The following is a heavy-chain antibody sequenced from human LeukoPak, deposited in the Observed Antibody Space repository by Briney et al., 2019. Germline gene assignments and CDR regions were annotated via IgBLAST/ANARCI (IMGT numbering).Heavy chain of an antibody. D-gene: IGHD2-2*01. CDR3: AKDCSSPSCRLFDY. J-gene: IGHJ4*02. CDR2: ISGSGGST. Sequence: SGGSLRLSCAASGFTFSSYAMSWVRQAPGKGLEWVSAISGSGGSTYYADSVKGRFTISRDNSKNTLYLQMNSLRAEDTAVYYCAKDCSSPSCRLFDYWGQGTLVTVSS. CDR1: GFTFSSYA. V-gene: IGHV3-23*01.